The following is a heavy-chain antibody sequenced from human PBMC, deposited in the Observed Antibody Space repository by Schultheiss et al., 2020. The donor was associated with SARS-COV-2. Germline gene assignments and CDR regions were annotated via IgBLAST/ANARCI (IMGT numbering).Heavy chain of an antibody. J-gene: IGHJ6*02. CDR3: ARVRRMANSNYSSYYYGMDV. Sequence: ASVKVSCKASGYTFTSYAMNWVRQAPGQRLEWMGWINAGNGNTKYSQKFQGRVTITRDTSASTAYMELSSLRSEDTAVYYCARVRRMANSNYSSYYYGMDVWGQGTTVTVSS. V-gene: IGHV1-3*01. CDR1: GYTFTSYA. CDR2: INAGNGNT. D-gene: IGHD1-7*01.